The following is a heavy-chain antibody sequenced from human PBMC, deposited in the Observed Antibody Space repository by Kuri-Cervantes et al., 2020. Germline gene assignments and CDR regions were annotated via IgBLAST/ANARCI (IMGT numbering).Heavy chain of an antibody. J-gene: IGHJ4*02. V-gene: IGHV3-15*01. Sequence: GESLKISCAASGITFSNTWMSWVRQAPGKGLEWIGRIYSKTDGGTTDYAAPVKGGFTITRDDSKTTLFLQMNSLKTEDTAVYYCTTEYYDVLTGYYNFDYWGQGTLVTDSS. CDR2: IYSKTDGGTT. CDR3: TTEYYDVLTGYYNFDY. CDR1: GITFSNTW. D-gene: IGHD3-9*01.